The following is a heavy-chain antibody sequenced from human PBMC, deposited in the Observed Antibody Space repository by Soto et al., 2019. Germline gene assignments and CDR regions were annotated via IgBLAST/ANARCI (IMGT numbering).Heavy chain of an antibody. D-gene: IGHD5-18*01. V-gene: IGHV3-64*01. J-gene: IGHJ6*03. CDR1: GFTFSSYA. CDR2: ISSNGVST. CDR3: ARDGYSYGVWSYYMGV. Sequence: EVQLVESGGGLVKPGGSLRLSCAASGFTFSSYAMHWVRQAPGKGLEYVSAISSNGVSTYYANSVKGRFTISRDNSKNTLYLQMGSLRAEDMAVYYCARDGYSYGVWSYYMGVWGKGSTVTVSS.